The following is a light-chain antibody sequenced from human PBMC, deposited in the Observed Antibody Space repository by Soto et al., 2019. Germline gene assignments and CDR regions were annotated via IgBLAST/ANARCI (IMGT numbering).Light chain of an antibody. V-gene: IGKV1-8*01. CDR1: HGISSY. J-gene: IGKJ1*01. Sequence: AIRMTQSPSSFSASTGDRVTITCRASHGISSYLAWYQQKQGKAPKLLIYAASTSQSGVPSRFSGSGFGTDFTLTISCLQSEDCATYYCQQYYSYPHTFGQGTKVEIK. CDR2: AAS. CDR3: QQYYSYPHT.